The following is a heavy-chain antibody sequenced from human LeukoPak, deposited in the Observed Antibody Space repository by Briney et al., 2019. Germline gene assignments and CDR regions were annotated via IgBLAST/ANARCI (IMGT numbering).Heavy chain of an antibody. D-gene: IGHD6-13*01. J-gene: IGHJ4*02. CDR1: GFTFSSYS. Sequence: GGSLRLSCAASGFTFSSYSMNWVRQAPGKGLEWVSSISRSSSYIYYADSVKGRFTISRDNAKNSLYLQMNSLRAEDTAVYYCARDASSRHPTPLDYWGQGTLVTVSP. CDR2: ISRSSSYI. V-gene: IGHV3-21*04. CDR3: ARDASSRHPTPLDY.